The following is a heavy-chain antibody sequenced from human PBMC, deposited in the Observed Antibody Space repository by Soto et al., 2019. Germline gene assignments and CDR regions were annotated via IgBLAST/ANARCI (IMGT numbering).Heavy chain of an antibody. D-gene: IGHD3-10*01. CDR1: GFTFSSYA. Sequence: EVQLVESGGGLVQPGGSLRLSCAASGFTFSSYAMHWVRQAPGKGLEYVSAISGNGGSTYYANSVKGRFTISRDNSKNTLYVEMCSLIVEDRAVYYCARRGYGLYFDYWGQGTLVTVSS. CDR3: ARRGYGLYFDY. V-gene: IGHV3-64*01. J-gene: IGHJ4*02. CDR2: ISGNGGST.